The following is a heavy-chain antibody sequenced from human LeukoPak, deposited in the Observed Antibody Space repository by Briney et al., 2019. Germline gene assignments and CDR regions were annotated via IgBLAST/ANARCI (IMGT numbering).Heavy chain of an antibody. CDR2: IHYSGST. Sequence: SETLSLTCTVSGDSISSYYWSWIRQPPGKGLEWIGYIHYSGSTNYNPSLKSRVTISVDTSKNQFSLILSSVTTADTAVYYCAREVVAAAGTVDYWGQGTLVTVSS. V-gene: IGHV4-59*01. CDR1: GDSISSYY. D-gene: IGHD6-13*01. J-gene: IGHJ4*02. CDR3: AREVVAAAGTVDY.